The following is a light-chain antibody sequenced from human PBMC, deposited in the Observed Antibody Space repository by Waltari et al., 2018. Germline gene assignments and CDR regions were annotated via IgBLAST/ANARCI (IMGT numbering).Light chain of an antibody. V-gene: IGKV4-1*01. CDR3: QQHYSSPPT. J-gene: IGKJ1*01. CDR1: QSVLYNSNNKNH. CDR2: WAS. Sequence: DIVMTQSPDSLAVSLGERATINCKSSQSVLYNSNNKNHLAWYQQKPGQPPKLLIYWASTRESGVPDRFSGSGSGTDFPLTITSLQAEDVAVYYCQQHYSSPPTFGQGTKVEIK.